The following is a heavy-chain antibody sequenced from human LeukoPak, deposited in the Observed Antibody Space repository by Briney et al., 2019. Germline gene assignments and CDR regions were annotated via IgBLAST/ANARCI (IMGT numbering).Heavy chain of an antibody. J-gene: IGHJ4*02. Sequence: PGGSLRLSCAASGFTVSSNYMSWVRQAPGKGLEWVSVIYSGGSTYYADSVKGRFTISRDNSKNTLYLQMNSLRAEDTAVYYCARGDGGGYVFSLHFDYWGQGTLVTVSS. D-gene: IGHD5-12*01. V-gene: IGHV3-53*01. CDR3: ARGDGGGYVFSLHFDY. CDR2: IYSGGST. CDR1: GFTVSSNY.